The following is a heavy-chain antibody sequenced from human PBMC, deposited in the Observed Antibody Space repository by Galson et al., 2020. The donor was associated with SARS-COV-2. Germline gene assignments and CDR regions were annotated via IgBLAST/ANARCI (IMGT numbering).Heavy chain of an antibody. J-gene: IGHJ4*02. CDR2: IYSGGST. CDR3: ARRIYYDSSGSHGFDY. CDR1: GFTVSSNY. Sequence: GGSLRLSCAASGFTVSSNYMSWVRQAPGKGLEWVSVIYSGGSTYYADSVKGRFTISRDNSKNTLYLQMNSLRAEDTAVYYCARRIYYDSSGSHGFDYWGQGTLVTVSS. D-gene: IGHD3-22*01. V-gene: IGHV3-66*04.